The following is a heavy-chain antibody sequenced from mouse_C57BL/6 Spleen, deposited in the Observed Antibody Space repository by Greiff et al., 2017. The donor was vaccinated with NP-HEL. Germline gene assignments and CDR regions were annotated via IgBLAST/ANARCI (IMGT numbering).Heavy chain of an antibody. J-gene: IGHJ4*01. CDR3: ARSFLRTGAMDY. D-gene: IGHD1-1*01. CDR2: IYPGDGDT. CDR1: GYAFSSSW. V-gene: IGHV1-82*01. Sequence: VQLQQYGPELVKPGASVKISCKASGYAFSSSWMNWVKQRPGKGLEWIGRIYPGDGDTNYNGKFKGKATLTADKSSSTAYMQLSSLTSEDSAVYFCARSFLRTGAMDYWGQGTSVTVSS.